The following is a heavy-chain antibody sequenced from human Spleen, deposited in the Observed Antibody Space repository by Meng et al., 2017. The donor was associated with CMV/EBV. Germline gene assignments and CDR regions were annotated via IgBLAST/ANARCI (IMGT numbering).Heavy chain of an antibody. Sequence: LSLTCAASGFTFSDYGMHWVRQAPGKGLEWVAVIWYDGSNKYYADSVKGRFTISRDNSKNTLFLQMNSLRAEDTAVYYCAKGRQNSYCSSTSCYYYGMDVWGQGTTVTVSS. CDR1: GFTFSDYG. J-gene: IGHJ6*02. CDR2: IWYDGSNK. V-gene: IGHV3-33*06. D-gene: IGHD2-2*01. CDR3: AKGRQNSYCSSTSCYYYGMDV.